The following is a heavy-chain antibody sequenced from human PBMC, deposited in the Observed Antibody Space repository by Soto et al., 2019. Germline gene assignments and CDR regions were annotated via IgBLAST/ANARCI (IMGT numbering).Heavy chain of an antibody. V-gene: IGHV1-18*01. J-gene: IGHJ4*02. CDR2: ISGYDGNT. CDR3: AREKWFGQTPFDS. Sequence: GSVKVSFKASGFTLNDFGVSWVRQAPGQGLEWMGWISGYDGNTNFAQKYEGRVTMTIDSSTSTAYMELRNLRSDDTAMYYCAREKWFGQTPFDSWGQGTLVTVSS. CDR1: GFTLNDFG. D-gene: IGHD3-10*01.